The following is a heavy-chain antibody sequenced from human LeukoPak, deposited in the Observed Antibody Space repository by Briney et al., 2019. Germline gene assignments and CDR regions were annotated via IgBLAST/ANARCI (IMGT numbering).Heavy chain of an antibody. CDR1: GGSISTYS. J-gene: IGHJ3*02. Sequence: SETLSLTCTVSGGSISTYSWSWIRQPPGEGLEWIGYVDYSGTTAYYPSLKSRVIISVDRSNNQFSLKLNSVTAADTAVYYCARDSKIFTIYAFDIWGQGTMITVSS. CDR3: ARDSKIFTIYAFDI. CDR2: VDYSGTT. D-gene: IGHD2/OR15-2a*01. V-gene: IGHV4-59*01.